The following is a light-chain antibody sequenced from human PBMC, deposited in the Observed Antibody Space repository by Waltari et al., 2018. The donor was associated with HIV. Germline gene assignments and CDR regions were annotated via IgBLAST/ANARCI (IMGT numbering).Light chain of an antibody. CDR3: QHYNSYPWT. CDR2: KAS. CDR1: QSISSW. V-gene: IGKV1-5*03. J-gene: IGKJ1*01. Sequence: DIQMTQSPSTLSASVGDRFTITCRASQSISSWLAWYQQKPGKAPNLLIYKASRLESGVPSRFSGSVSGTEFTLTISSLQPDDFATYYCQHYNSYPWTFGQGTKVEIK.